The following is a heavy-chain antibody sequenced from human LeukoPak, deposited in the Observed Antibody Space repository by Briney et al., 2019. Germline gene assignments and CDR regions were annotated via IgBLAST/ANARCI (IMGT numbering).Heavy chain of an antibody. CDR3: ARGTLYRGWSYYLDF. V-gene: IGHV4-39*07. J-gene: IGHJ4*02. CDR2: IFYSGST. D-gene: IGHD6-19*01. CDR1: GGSISTSNYY. Sequence: SSETLSLTCTVSGGSISTSNYYWGWIRQPPGKGLEWIGNIFYSGSTYYSPSLKSRVTISLDTSRNHFSLRLRSVTAADTAMYYCARGTLYRGWSYYLDFWGQGSQVTVSS.